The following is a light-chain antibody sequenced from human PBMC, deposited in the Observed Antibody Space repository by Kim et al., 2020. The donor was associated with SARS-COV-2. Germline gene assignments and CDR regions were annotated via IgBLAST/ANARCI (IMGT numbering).Light chain of an antibody. CDR2: GAS. CDR1: QSVRSSY. CDR3: QQYGSASYT. Sequence: LSPGERATLSCRASQSVRSSYLAWYQQKPGQAPRLLIYGASNRATGIPDRFTGSGSGTDFTLTISRLEPEDFAVYYCQQYGSASYTFGQGTKLEI. J-gene: IGKJ2*01. V-gene: IGKV3-20*01.